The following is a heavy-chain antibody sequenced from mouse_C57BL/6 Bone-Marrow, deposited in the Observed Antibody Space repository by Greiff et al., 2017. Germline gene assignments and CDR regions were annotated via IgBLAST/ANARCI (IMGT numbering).Heavy chain of an antibody. Sequence: EVQLVESGGGLVKPGGSLKLSCAASGFTFSSYAMSWVRQTPEKRLEWVATISDGGSYTYYPDNVKGRFTISRDNAKNNLYLQMGHLKSEDTAMYYCARDDGYTYWGQGTLVTVSA. J-gene: IGHJ3*01. V-gene: IGHV5-4*01. D-gene: IGHD2-3*01. CDR3: ARDDGYTY. CDR1: GFTFSSYA. CDR2: ISDGGSYT.